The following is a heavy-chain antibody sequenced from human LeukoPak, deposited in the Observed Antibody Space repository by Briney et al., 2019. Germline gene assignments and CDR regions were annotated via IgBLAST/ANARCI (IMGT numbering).Heavy chain of an antibody. CDR2: IRSDGSST. V-gene: IGHV3-74*01. CDR3: AKGRGNSYEGPGY. J-gene: IGHJ4*02. Sequence: GGSLRLSCAASGFTFSVYWMHWVRQAPGKGLEWVSRIRSDGSSTTYADSVKGRFTISRDESRSTLYLQMNSLRGDDTAVYYCAKGRGNSYEGPGYWGQGTLVTVSS. D-gene: IGHD3-10*01. CDR1: GFTFSVYW.